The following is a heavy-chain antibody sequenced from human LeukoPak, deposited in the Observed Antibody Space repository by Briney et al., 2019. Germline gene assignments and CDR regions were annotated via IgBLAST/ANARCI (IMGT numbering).Heavy chain of an antibody. D-gene: IGHD5-24*01. CDR2: ISGNGGNT. J-gene: IGHJ2*01. CDR1: GFTFSNYP. V-gene: IGHV3-64*01. Sequence: PGESLRLSCSASGFTFSNYPMHWVRQAPGKGLEYVSGISGNGGNTYYANSVKGRFTISRDNSKHTLYLQMGSLRAEDMAVYYCARSKRWLEHYSYFDLWGRGTLVTVS. CDR3: ARSKRWLEHYSYFDL.